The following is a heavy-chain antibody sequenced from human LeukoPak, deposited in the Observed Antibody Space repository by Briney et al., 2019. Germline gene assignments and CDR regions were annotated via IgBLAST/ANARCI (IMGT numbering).Heavy chain of an antibody. V-gene: IGHV3-48*01. CDR1: GFTFSSYS. J-gene: IGHJ6*02. CDR3: ARSQSGSNLYYYYGMDV. D-gene: IGHD1-26*01. Sequence: GGSLRLSCAASGFTFSSYSMNWVRQAPGKGLEWVSYISSSSSTIYYADSVKGRFTISRDNAKNSLYLQMNSLRAEDTAVYYCARSQSGSNLYYYYGMDVWGQGTTVTVSS. CDR2: ISSSSSTI.